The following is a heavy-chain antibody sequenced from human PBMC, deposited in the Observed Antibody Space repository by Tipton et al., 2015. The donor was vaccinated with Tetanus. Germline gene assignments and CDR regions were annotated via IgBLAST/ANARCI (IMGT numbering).Heavy chain of an antibody. J-gene: IGHJ4*02. CDR1: GYSFSSYW. Sequence: QSGAEVKKPGESLKISCRGSGYSFSSYWIAWARQVPGKGLEWMGIFFPGDSESRYSPSFQGQVTMSGDNSIRTAYLQWNSLRASDTATYYCAKVSAPGTIATGNFDYWGQGTPVTVSS. V-gene: IGHV5-51*01. CDR3: AKVSAPGTIATGNFDY. CDR2: FFPGDSES. D-gene: IGHD1-1*01.